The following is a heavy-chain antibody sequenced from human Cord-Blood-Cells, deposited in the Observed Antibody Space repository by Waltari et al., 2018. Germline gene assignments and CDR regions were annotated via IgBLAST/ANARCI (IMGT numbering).Heavy chain of an antibody. CDR2: ISAYNGNT. Sequence: QVQLVQSGAEVKKPGASVKVSCKASGYTFTSYGISWVRQAPGHGLEWMGWISAYNGNTNYAQKLQGRVTMTTDTSTSTAYMELRSLRSDDTAVYYCARRWTYYYDSSGYYYFDYWGQGTLVTVSS. CDR3: ARRWTYYYDSSGYYYFDY. J-gene: IGHJ4*02. D-gene: IGHD3-22*01. CDR1: GYTFTSYG. V-gene: IGHV1-18*04.